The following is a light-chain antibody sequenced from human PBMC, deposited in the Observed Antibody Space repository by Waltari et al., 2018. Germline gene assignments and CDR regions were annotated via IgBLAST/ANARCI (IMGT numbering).Light chain of an antibody. CDR1: NIGSKD. Sequence: SYVLTQPPSVSVAPGKTATIPCGGDNIGSKDVHRYQHKAGQAPVLVMYYDAHRPSGVPERFSGSNSDNTATLTISLVEAGDEADYYCQVWDSGSDHQVFGGGTKLTVL. CDR3: QVWDSGSDHQV. J-gene: IGLJ2*01. V-gene: IGLV3-21*04. CDR2: YDA.